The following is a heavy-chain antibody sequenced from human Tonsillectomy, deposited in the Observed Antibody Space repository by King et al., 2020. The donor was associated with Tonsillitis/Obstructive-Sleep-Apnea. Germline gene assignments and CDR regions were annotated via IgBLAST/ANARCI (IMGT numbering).Heavy chain of an antibody. CDR3: VSDDDFWSA. D-gene: IGHD3-3*01. CDR2: INPNSCGT. V-gene: IGHV1-2*06. Sequence: QLVQSGAEVKKPGASVKVSCKTSGYTFTDYYMHWARQAPGQGLEWMGRINPNSCGTNYAQKFQGRVTMTKDTSINTAYMELTRLRFDDTAVDYCVSDDDFWSAWGQGTLVTVSS. CDR1: GYTFTDYY. J-gene: IGHJ5*02.